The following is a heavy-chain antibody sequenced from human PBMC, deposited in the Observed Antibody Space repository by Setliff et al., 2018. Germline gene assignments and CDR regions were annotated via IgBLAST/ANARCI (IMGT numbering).Heavy chain of an antibody. CDR3: AKDRRSSSGLAVPYYYYGMDV. CDR2: IRYDGSNK. CDR1: GFTFSSYG. D-gene: IGHD3-22*01. Sequence: SLRLSCAASGFTFSSYGMHWVRQAPGKGLEWVAFIRYDGSNKYYADSVKGRFTISRDNSKNTLYLHMNSLRAEDTAVYYCAKDRRSSSGLAVPYYYYGMDVWGQGTTVTVSS. J-gene: IGHJ6*02. V-gene: IGHV3-30*02.